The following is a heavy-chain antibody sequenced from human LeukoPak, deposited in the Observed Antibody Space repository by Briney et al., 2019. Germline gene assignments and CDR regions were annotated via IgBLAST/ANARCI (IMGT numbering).Heavy chain of an antibody. Sequence: SENLSLTCSVCGDSISTYSLSWIRQSPGTGLEWIGYIHSSGHTDYNPSLKGRVTISVDTSQNHFSLKLTSVTAADTAVYYCARSSAGSGHDAFYIWGQGTMVTVSS. CDR2: IHSSGHT. D-gene: IGHD3-10*01. CDR1: GDSISTYS. J-gene: IGHJ3*02. V-gene: IGHV4-59*12. CDR3: ARSSAGSGHDAFYI.